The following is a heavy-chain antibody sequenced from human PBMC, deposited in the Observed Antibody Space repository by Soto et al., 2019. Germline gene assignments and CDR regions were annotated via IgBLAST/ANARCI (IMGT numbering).Heavy chain of an antibody. CDR2: IYYSGST. J-gene: IGHJ4*02. D-gene: IGHD3-3*01. CDR3: ASIPYDFWSGYYSWSYYFDY. Sequence: TLSLTCTVSGGSISSSSYYWGWIRQPPGKGLEWIGSIYYSGSTYYNPSLKSRVTISVDTSKNQFSLKLSSVTAADTAVYYCASIPYDFWSGYYSWSYYFDYWGQGTLVTVSS. CDR1: GGSISSSSYY. V-gene: IGHV4-39*01.